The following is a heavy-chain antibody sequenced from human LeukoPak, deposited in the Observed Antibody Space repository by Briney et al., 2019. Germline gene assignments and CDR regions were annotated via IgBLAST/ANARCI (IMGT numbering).Heavy chain of an antibody. CDR3: ARAQNYYDSSGVYYFDY. V-gene: IGHV3-13*01. CDR1: GFTFTSYA. Sequence: GGSLRLSCAASGFTFTSYAMSWVRQAPGKGLEWVSAIGTAGDTYYPGSVKGRFTISRENAKNSLYLQMNSLRAEDTAVYYCARAQNYYDSSGVYYFDYWGQGTLVTVSS. CDR2: IGTAGDT. D-gene: IGHD3-22*01. J-gene: IGHJ4*02.